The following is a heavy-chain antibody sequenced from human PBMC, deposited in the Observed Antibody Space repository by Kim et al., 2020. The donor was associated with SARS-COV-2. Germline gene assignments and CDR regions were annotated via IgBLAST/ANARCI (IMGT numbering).Heavy chain of an antibody. D-gene: IGHD3-9*01. V-gene: IGHV3-74*01. CDR3: ARRSLGGILTGYYRGAFDI. CDR1: GFTFSSYW. CDR2: INSDGSST. Sequence: GGSLRLSCAASGFTFSSYWMHWVRQAPGKGLVWVSRINSDGSSTSYADSVKGRFTISRDNAKNTLYLQMNSLRAEDTAVYYCARRSLGGILTGYYRGAFDIWGQGTMVTVSS. J-gene: IGHJ3*02.